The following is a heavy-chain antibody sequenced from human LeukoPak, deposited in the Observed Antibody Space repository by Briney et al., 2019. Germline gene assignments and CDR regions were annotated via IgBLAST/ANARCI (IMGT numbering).Heavy chain of an antibody. CDR3: ARGYGYFDY. D-gene: IGHD4-17*01. J-gene: IGHJ4*02. Sequence: SETLSLTCTVSGGSISSYYWSWIRQPPGKGLEWLGNIYYSGSTNYKPSLKSRLTISLDTSKNQFSLKLSSVTAADTAVYYCARGYGYFDYWGQGTLVTVS. V-gene: IGHV4-59*01. CDR1: GGSISSYY. CDR2: IYYSGST.